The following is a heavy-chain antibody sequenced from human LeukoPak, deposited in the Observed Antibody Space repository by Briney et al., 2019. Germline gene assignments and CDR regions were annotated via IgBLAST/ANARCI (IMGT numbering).Heavy chain of an antibody. CDR3: AKDRIAARGWFDP. J-gene: IGHJ5*02. CDR2: ISYDGSNK. V-gene: IGHV3-30*18. D-gene: IGHD6-6*01. Sequence: GRSLRLSCAASGFTFSSYGMHWVRQAPGKGLEWVAVISYDGSNKYYADSVKGRFTISRDNSKNTLYLQMNSLRAEDTAMYYCAKDRIAARGWFDPWGQGTLVTVSS. CDR1: GFTFSSYG.